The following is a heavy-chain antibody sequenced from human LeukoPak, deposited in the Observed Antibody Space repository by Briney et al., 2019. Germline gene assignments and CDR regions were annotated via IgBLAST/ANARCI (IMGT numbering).Heavy chain of an antibody. Sequence: PSETLSLTCTVSGYSISSGYYWGWIRQPPGKGLEWIGSIYHSGSTYYNPSLKGRVTISVDTSKNQFSLKLSSVTAADTAVYYCARESGYYDSSGYYSPFVDYWGQGTLVTVSS. D-gene: IGHD3-22*01. CDR2: IYHSGST. V-gene: IGHV4-38-2*02. CDR1: GYSISSGYY. CDR3: ARESGYYDSSGYYSPFVDY. J-gene: IGHJ4*02.